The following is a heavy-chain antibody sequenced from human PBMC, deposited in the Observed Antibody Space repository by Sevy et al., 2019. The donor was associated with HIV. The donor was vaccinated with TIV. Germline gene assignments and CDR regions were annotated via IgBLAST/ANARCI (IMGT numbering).Heavy chain of an antibody. J-gene: IGHJ3*02. D-gene: IGHD1-1*01. CDR1: DYSISSTNW. CDR2: IYYSGII. CDR3: ARMSPNWNDGAFDI. Sequence: SETLSLTCAVSDYSISSTNWWGWIRQPPGKGLEWIGYIYYSGIIYYNPSLKSRVTMSVDTSKNQFPLRLSSVTAVDTAIYYCARMSPNWNDGAFDIWGHGTMVTVSS. V-gene: IGHV4-28*05.